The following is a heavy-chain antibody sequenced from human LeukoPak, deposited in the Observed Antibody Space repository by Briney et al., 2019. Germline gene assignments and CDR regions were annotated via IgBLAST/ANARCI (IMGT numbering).Heavy chain of an antibody. Sequence: GGSLRLSCAASGFTFSSYAMSWVRQAPGKGLEWVSAISGNGGSTYYADSVKGRFTISRDNSKNTLYLQMNSLRAEDTAVYYCAKVGPSLSETLADYWGQGTLVTVSS. CDR2: ISGNGGST. CDR1: GFTFSSYA. V-gene: IGHV3-23*01. D-gene: IGHD2-2*01. CDR3: AKVGPSLSETLADY. J-gene: IGHJ4*02.